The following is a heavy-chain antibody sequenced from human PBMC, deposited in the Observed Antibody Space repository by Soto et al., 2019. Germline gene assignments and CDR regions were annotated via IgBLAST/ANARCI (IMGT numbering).Heavy chain of an antibody. CDR2: IYYSGAT. J-gene: IGHJ4*02. V-gene: IGHV4-39*01. CDR1: GGSISSNSYY. D-gene: IGHD3-16*01. Sequence: SETLSLTCTVSGGSISSNSYYWDWIRQPPGKGLEWIGSIYYSGATYYNPSLQSRVTISVDTSKNQFSLHLSSVTAADTAVYYCARHAHYDSAWGNSDGNDYWGQGTLVTVSS. CDR3: ARHAHYDSAWGNSDGNDY.